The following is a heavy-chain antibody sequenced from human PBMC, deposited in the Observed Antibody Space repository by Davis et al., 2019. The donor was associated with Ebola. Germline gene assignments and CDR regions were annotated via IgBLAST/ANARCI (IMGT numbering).Heavy chain of an antibody. CDR1: GFTFSNYG. Sequence: GGSLRLSCAASGFTFSNYGMHWVRQAPGKGLEWVAVIWYDGSNKYYADSVKGRFTISRDNSKNTLYLQMNSLRAEDTAVYYCAREQYNWNYWSNYYGMDVWGQGTTVTVS. CDR2: IWYDGSNK. D-gene: IGHD1-7*01. CDR3: AREQYNWNYWSNYYGMDV. J-gene: IGHJ6*02. V-gene: IGHV3-33*01.